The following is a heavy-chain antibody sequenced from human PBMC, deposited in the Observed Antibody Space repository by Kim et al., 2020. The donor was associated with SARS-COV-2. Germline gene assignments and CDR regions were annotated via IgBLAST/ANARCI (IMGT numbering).Heavy chain of an antibody. J-gene: IGHJ4*02. V-gene: IGHV3-21*01. CDR3: ARVRGSYYDY. CDR2: I. D-gene: IGHD1-26*01. Sequence: IYYADSVKGRFTSSRDNAKTSLYLQMNSLRAEDTAVYYCARVRGSYYDYWGQGTLVTVSS.